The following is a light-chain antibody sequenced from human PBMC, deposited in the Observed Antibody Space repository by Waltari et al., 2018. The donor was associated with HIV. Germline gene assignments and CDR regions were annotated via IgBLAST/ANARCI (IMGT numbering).Light chain of an antibody. J-gene: IGKJ4*01. CDR3: QQYDGSVT. V-gene: IGKV3-20*01. Sequence: ENVLTQSPGTLSLSPGERATLSCRASQSVSSPYFAWYQQKPGRAPRLLIYGASTRATGIPDRFSVSGSGTDFTLTISRLEPEDFAVYYCQQYDGSVTFGGGTKVEIK. CDR2: GAS. CDR1: QSVSSPY.